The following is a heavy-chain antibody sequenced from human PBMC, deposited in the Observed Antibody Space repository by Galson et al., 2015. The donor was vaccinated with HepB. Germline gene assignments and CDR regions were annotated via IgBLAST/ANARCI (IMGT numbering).Heavy chain of an antibody. J-gene: IGHJ6*02. CDR3: ARDPLPGDLGSSYSSLWGMDV. CDR1: GCTFSGYS. D-gene: IGHD3-3*01. Sequence: SVEVACKAPGCTFSGYSLNWARQAPGQGLEWMGGIIPIFRTANYAQKFQGRAPITTDDFTSTAYLEPSSLSSEDPAVYFCARDPLPGDLGSSYSSLWGMDVWGQGPTVTVSS. CDR2: IIPIFRTA. V-gene: IGHV1-69*05.